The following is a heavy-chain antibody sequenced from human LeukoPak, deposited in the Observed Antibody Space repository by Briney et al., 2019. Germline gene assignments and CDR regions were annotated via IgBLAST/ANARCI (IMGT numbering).Heavy chain of an antibody. CDR3: AKRPGYYYDSSGYYQPTDY. J-gene: IGHJ4*02. CDR2: ISGSGGST. Sequence: PGGSLRLSCAASGFTFSSYAMSWVRQAPGKELEWVSAISGSGGSTYYADSVKGRFTISRDNSKNTLYLQMNSLRAEDTAVYYCAKRPGYYYDSSGYYQPTDYWGQGTLVTVSS. V-gene: IGHV3-23*01. D-gene: IGHD3-22*01. CDR1: GFTFSSYA.